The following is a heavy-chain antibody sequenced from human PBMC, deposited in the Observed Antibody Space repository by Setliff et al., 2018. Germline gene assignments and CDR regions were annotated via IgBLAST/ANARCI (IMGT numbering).Heavy chain of an antibody. V-gene: IGHV4-61*02. CDR1: GASLRSGSAY. CDR3: AKEHVVISFVNNVHHHYGMDV. J-gene: IGHJ6*02. Sequence: SETLSLTCTVSGASLRSGSAYWGWLRQSAGKGLEWIGRVYTDGTTNYSPSLKSRVTISADTSKNHFSLRMTSVTAADTAVYFCAKEHVVISFVNNVHHHYGMDVWGQGTTVTVSS. CDR2: VYTDGTT. D-gene: IGHD2-21*01.